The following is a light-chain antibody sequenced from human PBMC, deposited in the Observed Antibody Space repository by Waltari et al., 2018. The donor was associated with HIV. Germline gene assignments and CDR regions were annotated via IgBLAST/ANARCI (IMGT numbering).Light chain of an antibody. CDR2: GAS. CDR1: QSVSSN. J-gene: IGKJ1*01. CDR3: QQYNNWPPRGT. V-gene: IGKV3-15*01. Sequence: EIVMTQSPATLSVSPGERATLSCRASQSVSSNLAWYQQKSGQAPRLLSYGASTRAARIPARCSGSGSGTEFTLTISSLQSEDFAVYYCQQYNNWPPRGTFGQGTKVEIK.